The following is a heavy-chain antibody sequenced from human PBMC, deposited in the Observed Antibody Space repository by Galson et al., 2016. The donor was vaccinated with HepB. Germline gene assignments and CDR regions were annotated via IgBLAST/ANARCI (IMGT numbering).Heavy chain of an antibody. J-gene: IGHJ4*02. CDR3: AKDLQVSPLWFGELFPDD. Sequence: SGFTFRGYAMSWVRQAPGKGLEWLSAITAAGGVTYYADSVKGRFTIARDNSKNTLYLEMSSLRVEDTAVYYCAKDLQVSPLWFGELFPDDWGQGTLVAVSS. D-gene: IGHD3-10*01. CDR2: ITAAGGVT. CDR1: GFTFRGYA. V-gene: IGHV3-23*01.